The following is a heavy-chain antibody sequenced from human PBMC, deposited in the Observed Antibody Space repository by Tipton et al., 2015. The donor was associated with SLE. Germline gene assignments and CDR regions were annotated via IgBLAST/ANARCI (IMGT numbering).Heavy chain of an antibody. D-gene: IGHD2-2*01. Sequence: LSLTCTVSGGSISSGSYYWSWIRQPAGKGLEWIGHIYTSGSTNYNPSLKSRVTISVDTSKNQFSLRLTSVTAADTAVYYCVVCSPSSCAYFDYWGQGRLVTVSS. CDR1: GGSISSGSYY. CDR2: IYTSGST. J-gene: IGHJ4*02. CDR3: VVCSPSSCAYFDY. V-gene: IGHV4-61*09.